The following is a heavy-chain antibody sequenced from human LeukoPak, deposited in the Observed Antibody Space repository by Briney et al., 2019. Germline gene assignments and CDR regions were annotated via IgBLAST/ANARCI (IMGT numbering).Heavy chain of an antibody. J-gene: IGHJ4*02. CDR3: AKDSAVVVTATTFDY. D-gene: IGHD2-21*02. V-gene: IGHV3-23*01. Sequence: GGSLRLSCAASGFTFSSYAMSWVRQAPGKGLEWVSAISGSGGSTYYADSVKGRFTISRDNSKNTLYLQMNSLRAEDTAVYYCAKDSAVVVTATTFDYWGQGTLVTVSS. CDR2: ISGSGGST. CDR1: GFTFSSYA.